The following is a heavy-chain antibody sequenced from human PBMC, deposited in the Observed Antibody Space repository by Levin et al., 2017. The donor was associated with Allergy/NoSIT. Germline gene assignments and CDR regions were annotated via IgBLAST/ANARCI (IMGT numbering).Heavy chain of an antibody. D-gene: IGHD2-2*02. CDR1: GFTFSSYA. CDR3: ARVDCSSTSCYTGWYYYGMDV. CDR2: ISGSGGST. V-gene: IGHV3-23*01. Sequence: GESLKISCAASGFTFSSYAMSWVRQAPGKGLEWVSAISGSGGSTYYADSVKGRFTISRDNSKNTLYLQMNSLRAEDTAVYYCARVDCSSTSCYTGWYYYGMDVWGQGTTVTVSS. J-gene: IGHJ6*02.